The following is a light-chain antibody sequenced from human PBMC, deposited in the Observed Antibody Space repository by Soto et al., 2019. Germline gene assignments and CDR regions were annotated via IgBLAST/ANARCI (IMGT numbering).Light chain of an antibody. CDR1: NSNIGSNT. J-gene: IGLJ2*01. CDR2: YND. V-gene: IGLV1-44*01. CDR3: AAWDDSLSGSVI. Sequence: QSVLTQPPSASGTPGQRVTISCSGSNSNIGSNTVNWYQQLPGTAPKLLIYYNDLVPSGVSDRFSGSKSGTSASLAISGLQSEDEATYYCAAWDDSLSGSVIFGGGTQLTVL.